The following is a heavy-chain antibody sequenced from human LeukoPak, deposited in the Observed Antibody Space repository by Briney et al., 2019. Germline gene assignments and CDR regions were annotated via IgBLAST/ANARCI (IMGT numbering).Heavy chain of an antibody. Sequence: LAGGSLRLSCAAPGFTFSSYWMHWVRQAPGKGLVWVSRINSDGSSTSYADSVKGRFTIPRDNAKNTLYLQMNSLRAEDTAVYYCARGSSTSYFDYWGQGTLVTVSS. CDR1: GFTFSSYW. CDR2: INSDGSST. V-gene: IGHV3-74*01. CDR3: ARGSSTSYFDY. J-gene: IGHJ4*02. D-gene: IGHD2-2*01.